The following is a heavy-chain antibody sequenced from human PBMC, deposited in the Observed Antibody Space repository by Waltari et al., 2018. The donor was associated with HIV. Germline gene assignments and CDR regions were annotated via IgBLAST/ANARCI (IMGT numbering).Heavy chain of an antibody. D-gene: IGHD4-17*01. V-gene: IGHV1-2*02. Sequence: QVQLVQSGAEVKKPGASVKVSCKASGYTFTGYYMHWVRQAPGQGLEWRGWINPNRGGTNYAQKFQGRVTMTRDTSISTAYMELGRLRSDDTAVYYCARSGLTTVTTYYYYGMDVWGQGTTVTVSS. CDR1: GYTFTGYY. J-gene: IGHJ6*02. CDR2: INPNRGGT. CDR3: ARSGLTTVTTYYYYGMDV.